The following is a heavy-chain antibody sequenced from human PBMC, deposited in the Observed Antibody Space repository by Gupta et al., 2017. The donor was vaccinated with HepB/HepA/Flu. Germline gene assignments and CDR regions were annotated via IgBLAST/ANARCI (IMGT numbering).Heavy chain of an antibody. J-gene: IGHJ6*02. CDR3: ALICRDGVGDGMDV. D-gene: IGHD3-3*01. V-gene: IGHV2-70*15. CDR2: IDWDDDK. Sequence: QVTLRESGPALLKPTQTLTLTCTFSGFSLSTSGMCVSWIRQPPGKALEWLARIDWDDDKYYSTALKTRLTISKDTSKHQVVLTMTKMDTVETATYYFALICRDGVGDGMDVGGQGTTVTVSS. CDR1: GFSLSTSGMC.